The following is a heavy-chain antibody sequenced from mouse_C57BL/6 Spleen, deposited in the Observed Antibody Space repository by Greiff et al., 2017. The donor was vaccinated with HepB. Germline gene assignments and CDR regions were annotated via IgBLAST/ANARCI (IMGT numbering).Heavy chain of an antibody. CDR1: GFTFSNYW. CDR3: TDYYGSSYWYFDV. Sequence: EVKVEESGGGSVQPGGSMKLSCVASGFTFSNYWMNWVRQSPEKGLEWVAQIRLKSDNYATHYAESVKGRFTISRDDSKSSVYLQMNNLRAEDTGIYYCTDYYGSSYWYFDVWGTGTTVTVSS. CDR2: IRLKSDNYAT. V-gene: IGHV6-3*01. J-gene: IGHJ1*03. D-gene: IGHD1-1*01.